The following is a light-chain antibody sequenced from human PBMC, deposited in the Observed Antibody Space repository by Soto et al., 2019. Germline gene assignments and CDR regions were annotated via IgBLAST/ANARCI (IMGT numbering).Light chain of an antibody. CDR1: SSEFGKYNL. Sequence: QSALTQPASVSGSPGQSITISCTGTSSEFGKYNLVSWYQQHPGKAPKVMILQGYKRPSGVSNRFSGSKFGNTASLTISGLQAEDEAEYYCCAYATTYTYVFGTGTKLTVL. J-gene: IGLJ1*01. CDR2: QGY. CDR3: CAYATTYTYV. V-gene: IGLV2-23*01.